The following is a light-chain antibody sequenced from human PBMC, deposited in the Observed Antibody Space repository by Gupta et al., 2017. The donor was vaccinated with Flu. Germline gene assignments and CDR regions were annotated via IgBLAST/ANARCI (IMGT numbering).Light chain of an antibody. V-gene: IGLV6-57*01. CDR1: GGGISTY. CDR3: QSVETSNYGDVV. J-gene: IGLJ2*01. Sequence: FMLTQPHSVSASPAETVTISFTPSGGGISTYVPWYQQRPCSSPTLLIYENNQSTAGVPGRFSGSIDSSSNSASLTISGLKTEDEASYYCQSVETSNYGDVVFGGGTRRTVL. CDR2: ENN.